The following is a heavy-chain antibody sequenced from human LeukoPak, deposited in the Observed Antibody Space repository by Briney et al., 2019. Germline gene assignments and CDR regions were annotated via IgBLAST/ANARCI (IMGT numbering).Heavy chain of an antibody. CDR3: AEEQAYYYDSSGYDY. J-gene: IGHJ4*02. D-gene: IGHD3-22*01. CDR1: GFTFSSYA. V-gene: IGHV3-23*01. CDR2: ISGSGGSI. Sequence: GGSLRLSCAASGFTFSSYAMSWVRQAPGKGLEWVSVISGSGGSIYYADSVKGRFTISRDNSKNTLYLQMNSLGAEDTAVYYCAEEQAYYYDSSGYDYWGQGTLVTVSS.